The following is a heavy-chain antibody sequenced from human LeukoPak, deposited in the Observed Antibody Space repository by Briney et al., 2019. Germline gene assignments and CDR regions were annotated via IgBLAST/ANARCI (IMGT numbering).Heavy chain of an antibody. CDR3: AKDVEAYYGSGSYLDY. D-gene: IGHD3-10*01. V-gene: IGHV3-9*01. CDR2: ITWKSDKS. Sequence: GGSLRLSCEGYGFTFDDYAMHWVRQAPGKGLEWVSGITWKSDKSDYADSVKGRFTISRDDAKNSLYLQMNSLRSEDTALYYCAKDVEAYYGSGSYLDYWGQGALVTVSS. J-gene: IGHJ4*02. CDR1: GFTFDDYA.